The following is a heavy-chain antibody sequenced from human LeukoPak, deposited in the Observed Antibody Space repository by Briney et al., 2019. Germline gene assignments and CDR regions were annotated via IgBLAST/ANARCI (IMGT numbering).Heavy chain of an antibody. CDR3: TRLPIRIAVAGTGYYFDY. J-gene: IGHJ4*02. V-gene: IGHV3-49*04. Sequence: GSLRLSCTASGFTFGDYAMSWVRQAPGKGLEWVGFIRSKAYGGTTEYAASVKGRFTISRDDSKSIAYLQMNSLKTEDTAVYYCTRLPIRIAVAGTGYYFDYWGQGTLVTVSS. CDR2: IRSKAYGGTT. CDR1: GFTFGDYA. D-gene: IGHD6-19*01.